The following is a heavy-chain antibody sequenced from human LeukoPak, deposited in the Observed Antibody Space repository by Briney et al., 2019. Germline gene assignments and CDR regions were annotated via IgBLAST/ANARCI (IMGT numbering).Heavy chain of an antibody. CDR1: GGSISSYY. CDR3: ARLQRGYSGYAFHLNWYFDL. J-gene: IGHJ2*01. V-gene: IGHV4-59*08. Sequence: SETLSLTCTVSGGSISSYYWSWIRQPPGKGLEWIGYIYYGGTTDYNPSLKSRVSISGDSSKSQFSLKLSSVTAADTAVYYCARLQRGYSGYAFHLNWYFDLWGRGTLVTVSS. CDR2: IYYGGTT. D-gene: IGHD5-12*01.